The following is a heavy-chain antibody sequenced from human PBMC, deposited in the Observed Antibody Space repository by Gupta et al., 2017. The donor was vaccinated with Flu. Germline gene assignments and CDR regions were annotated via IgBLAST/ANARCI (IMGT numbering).Heavy chain of an antibody. J-gene: IGHJ4*02. CDR3: ARDRSGFSSSSAFDF. D-gene: IGHD6-6*01. V-gene: IGHV1-46*04. Sequence: YYIHWVRQAPGQGLEWMGVINPSDASTTYTQTLQDRITMTRDAATSTVQLELNSLRRDDTAVFYCARDRSGFSSSSAFDFWGQGTLVTVSS. CDR2: INPSDAST. CDR1: YY.